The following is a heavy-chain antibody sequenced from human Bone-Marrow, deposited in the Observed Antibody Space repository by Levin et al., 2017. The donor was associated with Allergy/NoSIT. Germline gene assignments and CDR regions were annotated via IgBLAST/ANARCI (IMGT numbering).Heavy chain of an antibody. V-gene: IGHV1-8*01. CDR2: MNPNSGNT. CDR3: ATGQGHLVGPP. D-gene: IGHD6-6*01. J-gene: IGHJ5*02. Sequence: GESLKISCKASGDTFSSYDINWVRQASGQGLEWMGWMNPNSGNTVYAKKFQGRVTMTRNTSISTAYMDLSSLRSDDTATYYCATGQGHLVGPPWGQGALVTVS. CDR1: GDTFSSYD.